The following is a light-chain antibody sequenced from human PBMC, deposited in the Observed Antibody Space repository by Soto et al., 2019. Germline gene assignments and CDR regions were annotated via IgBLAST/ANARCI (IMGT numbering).Light chain of an antibody. J-gene: IGKJ1*01. V-gene: IGKV1-39*01. CDR2: AAS. CDR1: QSISSY. CDR3: QQSYSTPRT. Sequence: DIQMTQSPSSLSASVGDRVTNTCRASQSISSYLNWYQQKPGKAPKLLIYAASSLQSGVPSRFSGSGSGTDFTLTICSLQPEDFATYYCQQSYSTPRTFGQGTKVDIK.